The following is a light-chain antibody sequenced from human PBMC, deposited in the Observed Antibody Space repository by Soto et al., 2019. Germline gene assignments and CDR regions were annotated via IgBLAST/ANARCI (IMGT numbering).Light chain of an antibody. CDR1: SNDVGGNNY. Sequence: QSVLTQPRSVSGSPGQSVTISCTGTSNDVGGNNYVSWYQQHPGKAPKLMIYDVSKRPSGVPDRFSGSKSGNTASLTISGLQAEDETDYYCCSYAGSYTWVFGGGTQLTVL. V-gene: IGLV2-11*01. J-gene: IGLJ3*02. CDR3: CSYAGSYTWV. CDR2: DVS.